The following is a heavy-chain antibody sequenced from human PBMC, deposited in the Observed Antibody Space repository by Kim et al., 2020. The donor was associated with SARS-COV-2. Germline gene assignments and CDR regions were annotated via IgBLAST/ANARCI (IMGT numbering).Heavy chain of an antibody. CDR2: INPGSGNR. J-gene: IGHJ4*02. V-gene: IGHV1-3*01. D-gene: IGHD1-1*01. Sequence: ASVKVSCKTSGYTFSPYALHWVHQAPGQGLEWMGWINPGSGNRKYSQKFQGRVTITSDTSARTAYMELNSLGSEDTAVYYCARVTDPTTNTWALDYWGQGTLVTVSS. CDR1: GYTFSPYA. CDR3: ARVTDPTTNTWALDY.